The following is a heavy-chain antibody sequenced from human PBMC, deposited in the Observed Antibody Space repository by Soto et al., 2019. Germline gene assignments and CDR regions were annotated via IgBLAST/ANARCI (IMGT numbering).Heavy chain of an antibody. CDR2: INPNSGGT. CDR3: ARGLVVVVAATRNSFDL. D-gene: IGHD2-15*01. J-gene: IGHJ5*02. V-gene: IGHV1-2*02. Sequence: ASVKVSCKASGYTFTGYYMHWVRQAPGQGLEWMGWINPNSGGTNYAQKFQGRVTMTRDTSISTAYMELSRLRSDDTAVYYCARGLVVVVAATRNSFDLWGQGTLLTVSS. CDR1: GYTFTGYY.